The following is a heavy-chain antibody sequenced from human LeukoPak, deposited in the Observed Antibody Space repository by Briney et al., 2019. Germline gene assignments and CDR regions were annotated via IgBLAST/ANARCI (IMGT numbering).Heavy chain of an antibody. CDR1: GYTFTAYY. V-gene: IGHV1-2*02. Sequence: ASVKVPCKASGYTFTAYYMHWVRQAPGQGLEWVGWINSGSGDTNYAQRFQGRVTVTRDTSISTTYMEVYNLRSDDTAVYYCVREARAAADYWGQGTLVTVSS. CDR3: VREARAAADY. J-gene: IGHJ4*02. D-gene: IGHD2-15*01. CDR2: INSGSGDT.